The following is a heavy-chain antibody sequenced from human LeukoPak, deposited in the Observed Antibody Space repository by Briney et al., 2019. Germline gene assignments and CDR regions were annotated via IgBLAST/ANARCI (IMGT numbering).Heavy chain of an antibody. Sequence: SETLSLTCAVSGGSISSSNWWSWIRQPPGKGLEWIGYIYYSGSTYYNPSLKSRVTISIDTSKNQFSLKLSSVTAADTAVYYCAREQVAASDYYYYGMDVWGQGTTVTVSS. V-gene: IGHV4-30-4*01. CDR2: IYYSGST. J-gene: IGHJ6*02. CDR3: AREQVAASDYYYYGMDV. CDR1: GGSISSSNW. D-gene: IGHD2-15*01.